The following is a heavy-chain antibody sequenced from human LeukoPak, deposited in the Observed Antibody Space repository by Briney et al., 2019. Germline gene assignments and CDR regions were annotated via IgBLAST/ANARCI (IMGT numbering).Heavy chain of an antibody. V-gene: IGHV4-59*01. CDR1: GGSISNKY. CDR2: IYYTGST. D-gene: IGHD5-12*01. CDR3: ARVVYSGYDFRGAMDV. Sequence: KPSETLSLTCTVSGGSISNKYWSWIRQPPGKGLEWVGYIYYTGSTNHNPSLKSRVTISVDTSKNQFSLKLSSVTAADTAVYYCARVVYSGYDFRGAMDVWGKGTTVTISS. J-gene: IGHJ6*03.